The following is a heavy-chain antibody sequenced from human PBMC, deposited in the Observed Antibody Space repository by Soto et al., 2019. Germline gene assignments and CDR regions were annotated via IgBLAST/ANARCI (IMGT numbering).Heavy chain of an antibody. CDR2: INHSGST. CDR3: ARGGRFRLLWPFDP. Sequence: QVQLQQWGAGLLKPSETLSLTCAVYGGSFSGYYWSWIRQPPVKGLEWIGKINHSGSTNYKSSLKSRVTISVDTSKNQFSVKLSSVTVADTAVYYCARGGRFRLLWPFDPWGQGTLVTVSS. CDR1: GGSFSGYY. J-gene: IGHJ5*02. D-gene: IGHD2-21*01. V-gene: IGHV4-34*01.